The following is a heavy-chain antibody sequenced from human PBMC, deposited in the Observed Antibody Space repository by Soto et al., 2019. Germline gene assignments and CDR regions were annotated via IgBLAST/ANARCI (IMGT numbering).Heavy chain of an antibody. J-gene: IGHJ6*02. Sequence: PGGSLRLSCAASGFTFSSYWMHWVRQAPGKGLVWVSRINSDGSSTYYADSVKGRFTISRDNAKNTLYLQMNSLRAEDTAVYYWARMQQQLTPNSYYYGMDVWGQGTTVTVSS. V-gene: IGHV3-74*01. D-gene: IGHD6-13*01. CDR2: INSDGSST. CDR1: GFTFSSYW. CDR3: ARMQQQLTPNSYYYGMDV.